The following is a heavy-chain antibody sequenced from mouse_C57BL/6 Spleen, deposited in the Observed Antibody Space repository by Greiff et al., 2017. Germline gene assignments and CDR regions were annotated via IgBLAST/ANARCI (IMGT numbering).Heavy chain of an antibody. J-gene: IGHJ2*01. Sequence: QVQLQQSGPGLVQPSQSLSITCTASGFSFTSYGVHWVRQSPGKGLEWLGVIWSCGSTDYNAAFISRLSICKDNSKSQVFFKMNSLQADATAIYYCARSGDYDYFDYWGQGTTLTVSS. D-gene: IGHD2-4*01. V-gene: IGHV2-2*01. CDR1: GFSFTSYG. CDR2: IWSCGST. CDR3: ARSGDYDYFDY.